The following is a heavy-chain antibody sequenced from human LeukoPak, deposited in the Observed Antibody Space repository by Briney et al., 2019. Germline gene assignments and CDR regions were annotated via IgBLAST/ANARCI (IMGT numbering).Heavy chain of an antibody. CDR2: IYTSGST. Sequence: SETLSLTCTVSGGSISSGSYYWSWIRQPAGKGXXXXXRIYTSGSTNYNPSLKSRVTISVDTSKNQFSLKLSSVTAADTAVYYCARAPYYDILTGYLDYWGQGTLVTVSS. V-gene: IGHV4-61*02. CDR1: GGSISSGSYY. CDR3: ARAPYYDILTGYLDY. D-gene: IGHD3-9*01. J-gene: IGHJ4*02.